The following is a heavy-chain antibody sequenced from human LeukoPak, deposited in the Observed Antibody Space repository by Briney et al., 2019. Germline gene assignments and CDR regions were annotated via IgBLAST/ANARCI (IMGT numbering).Heavy chain of an antibody. D-gene: IGHD4-17*01. Sequence: SETLSLTCTISGGSIDDYYWGWIRQPPGKGLEWIGSIHHSGSTYYNASLKSRVTISVDTSKNQFSLKLSSVTAADTAVYYCARDRSTTVTTGAFDIWGQGTEVTVSS. J-gene: IGHJ3*02. CDR2: IHHSGST. CDR1: GGSIDDYY. V-gene: IGHV4-38-2*02. CDR3: ARDRSTTVTTGAFDI.